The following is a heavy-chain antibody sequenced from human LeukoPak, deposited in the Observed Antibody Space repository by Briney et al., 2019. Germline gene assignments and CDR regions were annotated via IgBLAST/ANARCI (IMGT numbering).Heavy chain of an antibody. CDR3: AKDHYWSIDY. Sequence: GGSLRLSCAVSGFDFSSNWMHWVRHAPGQGLVWVSGINGDGISTNYADSVKGRFTISRDIAKNTLYLQMNSLRAEDTGVYYCAKDHYWSIDYWGRGTLVTVSS. D-gene: IGHD3-3*01. CDR2: INGDGIST. V-gene: IGHV3-74*01. CDR1: GFDFSSNW. J-gene: IGHJ4*02.